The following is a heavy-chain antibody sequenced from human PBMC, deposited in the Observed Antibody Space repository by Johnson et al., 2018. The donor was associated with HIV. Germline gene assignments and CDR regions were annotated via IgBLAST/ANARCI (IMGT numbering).Heavy chain of an antibody. J-gene: IGHJ3*02. CDR3: SRGGVYCFGDFKASDI. D-gene: IGHD2-21*02. CDR2: IYSGGST. V-gene: IGHV3-NL1*01. CDR1: GFTFSSYG. Sequence: HVQLVESGGGVVQPGGSLRLSCAASGFTFSSYGMHWVRQAPGKGLEWVSVIYSGGSTYYADSVKGRLTISRDNSKNTLYLQMNSLIAEDTAVYYWSRGGVYCFGDFKASDIWGQGTMVTVSS.